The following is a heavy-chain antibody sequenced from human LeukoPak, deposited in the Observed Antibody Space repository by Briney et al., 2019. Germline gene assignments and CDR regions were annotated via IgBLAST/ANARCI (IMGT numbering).Heavy chain of an antibody. J-gene: IGHJ4*02. CDR2: IKQDGSEK. CDR3: ASEKSGGSHDY. CDR1: GFASSNYW. D-gene: IGHD2-15*01. V-gene: IGHV3-7*01. Sequence: GGSLRLSCAASGFASSNYWMSWVRQAPGKGLEWVANIKQDGSEKYYVDSVKGRFTISKDNAKNSLYLQMNSLRAEDTAVYYCASEKSGGSHDYWGQGSLVTVSS.